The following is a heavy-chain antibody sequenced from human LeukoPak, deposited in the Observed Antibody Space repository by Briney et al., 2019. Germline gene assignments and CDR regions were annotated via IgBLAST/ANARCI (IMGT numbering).Heavy chain of an antibody. Sequence: GGSLRLSCAASGLTVSDQFMDWVRQAPGKGLEWVSTIYSGGATYYSDSVRGRFTISRDSSQNTVYLQMNSLRAEDTAVYYCAREGVNYYDSSGYYAVSWGQGTLVTVSS. CDR2: IYSGGAT. CDR1: GLTVSDQF. V-gene: IGHV3-66*01. CDR3: AREGVNYYDSSGYYAVS. J-gene: IGHJ5*02. D-gene: IGHD3-22*01.